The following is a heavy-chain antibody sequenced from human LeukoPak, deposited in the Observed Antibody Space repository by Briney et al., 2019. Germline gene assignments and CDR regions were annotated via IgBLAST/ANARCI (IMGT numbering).Heavy chain of an antibody. CDR2: IIPIFGTA. V-gene: IGHV1-69*13. D-gene: IGHD6-19*01. CDR1: GGTFISYA. J-gene: IGHJ4*02. CDR3: ASGRSGWYYFDY. Sequence: SVRVSCKASGGTFISYAISWVRQAPGQGLEWMGGIIPIFGTANYAQKFQGRVTITADESTSTAYKELSSLRSEDTAVYYCASGRSGWYYFDYWGQGTLVTVSS.